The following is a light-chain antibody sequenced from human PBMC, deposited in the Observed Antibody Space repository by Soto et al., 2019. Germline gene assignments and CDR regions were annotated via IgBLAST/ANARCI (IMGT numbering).Light chain of an antibody. CDR2: DAS. CDR3: QQRSNWLWT. J-gene: IGKJ1*01. Sequence: EIVLTQSPGTLSLSPGERATLSCRACQSVSSSYLAWYQQKPGQAPRLPIYDASNRATGIPARFSGSGSGTDFTLTISSLEPEDFAVYYCQQRSNWLWTFGQGTKVDIK. CDR1: QSVSSSY. V-gene: IGKV3D-20*02.